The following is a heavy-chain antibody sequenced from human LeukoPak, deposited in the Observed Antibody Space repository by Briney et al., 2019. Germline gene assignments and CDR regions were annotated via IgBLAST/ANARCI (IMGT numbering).Heavy chain of an antibody. J-gene: IGHJ1*01. D-gene: IGHD2-21*02. CDR3: AKDYAIVVVTAVVEH. V-gene: IGHV3-7*01. CDR1: GFTFSSYW. CDR2: IKEDGGDK. Sequence: PGGSLRLSCAASGFTFSSYWMTWVRQTPGKGLEWVANIKEDGGDKYYVDSVKGRFTISRDNSKNTLYLQMNSLRPEDTAVYYCAKDYAIVVVTAVVEHWGQGTLVTVSS.